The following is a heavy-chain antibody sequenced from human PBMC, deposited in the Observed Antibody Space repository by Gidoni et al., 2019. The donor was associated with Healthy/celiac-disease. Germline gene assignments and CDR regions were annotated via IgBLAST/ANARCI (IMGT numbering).Heavy chain of an antibody. D-gene: IGHD2-15*01. CDR1: GFTFDDYA. CDR2: ISWNSGSI. J-gene: IGHJ5*02. CDR3: AKGGRGRSHGRYWFDP. V-gene: IGHV3-9*01. Sequence: EVQLVESGGGLVQPGRSLRLSCAASGFTFDDYAMHWVRQAPGKGLEWVSGISWNSGSIGYADSVKGRFTISRDNAKNSLYLQMNSLRAEDTALYYCAKGGRGRSHGRYWFDPWGQGTLVTVSS.